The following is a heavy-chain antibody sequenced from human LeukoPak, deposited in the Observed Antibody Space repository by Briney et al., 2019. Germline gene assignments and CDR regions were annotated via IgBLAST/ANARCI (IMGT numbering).Heavy chain of an antibody. V-gene: IGHV4-34*01. CDR2: INHSGST. D-gene: IGHD3-10*01. Sequence: SETLSLTCAVYGGSFSGYYWSWIRQPPGKGLEWIGEINHSGSTNYNPSLKSRVTISVDTSKNQFSLKLSSVTAADTAVYYCARIMVRGANDYWGQGTLVTVSS. CDR3: ARIMVRGANDY. J-gene: IGHJ4*02. CDR1: GGSFSGYY.